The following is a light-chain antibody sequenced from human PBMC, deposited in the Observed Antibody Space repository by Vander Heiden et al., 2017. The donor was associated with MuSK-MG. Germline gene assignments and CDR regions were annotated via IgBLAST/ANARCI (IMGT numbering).Light chain of an antibody. V-gene: IGKV3-20*01. J-gene: IGKJ2*01. Sequence: ELVLTHSPGTLSLSPGERATLSCRASQSVSSSYLAWYQQKPGQAPRLLIYGASSRATGIPDRFSGSGSGTDFTLTISRLEPEDVAVYYCQQYGSSPRTFGQGTKLEIK. CDR3: QQYGSSPRT. CDR2: GAS. CDR1: QSVSSSY.